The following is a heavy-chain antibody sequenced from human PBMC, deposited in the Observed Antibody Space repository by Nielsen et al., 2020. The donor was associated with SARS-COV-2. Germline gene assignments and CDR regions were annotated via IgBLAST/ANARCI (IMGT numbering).Heavy chain of an antibody. D-gene: IGHD1-14*01. CDR2: TYYRSKWYN. CDR3: ARDFRAAGSDAFDI. V-gene: IGHV6-1*01. J-gene: IGHJ3*02. Sequence: WIRQSPSRGLEWLGRTYYRSKWYNDYAVSVKSRITINPDTSKNQFSLHLNSVTPEDTAVYYCARDFRAAGSDAFDIWGQGTMVTVSS.